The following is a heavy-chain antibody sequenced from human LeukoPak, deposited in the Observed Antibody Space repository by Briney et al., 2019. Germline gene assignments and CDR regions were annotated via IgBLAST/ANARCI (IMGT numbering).Heavy chain of an antibody. D-gene: IGHD2-2*01. CDR1: GGSISSYY. V-gene: IGHV4-4*07. CDR2: IYTSGST. Sequence: SETLSLTCTVSGGSISSYYWSWIRQPAGKGLEWIGRIYTSGSTNYNHSLKSRVTMSVDTSKNQFSLKLSSVTAADTAVYYCARLSSGVVPAVRYYYYYYMDVWGKGTTVTVSS. CDR3: ARLSSGVVPAVRYYYYYYMDV. J-gene: IGHJ6*03.